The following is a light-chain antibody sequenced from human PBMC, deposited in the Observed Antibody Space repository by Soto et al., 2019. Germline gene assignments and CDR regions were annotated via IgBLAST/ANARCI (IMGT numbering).Light chain of an antibody. V-gene: IGKV3-15*01. CDR1: QSISSN. CDR2: GAS. J-gene: IGKJ2*01. Sequence: EIVMTQSPATLSVSPGERATLSCRASQSISSNLAWYQQKPGQAPRLLIYGASTRATGIPARFSGSGSETEFTLTISSLQSEDFAVYYCQQYDDWPPYTFCQGTKLEIK. CDR3: QQYDDWPPYT.